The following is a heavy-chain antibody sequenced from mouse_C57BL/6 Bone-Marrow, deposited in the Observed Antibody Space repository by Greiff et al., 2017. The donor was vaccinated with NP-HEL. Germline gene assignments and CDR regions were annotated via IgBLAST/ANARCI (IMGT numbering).Heavy chain of an antibody. V-gene: IGHV1-26*01. CDR1: GYTFTDYY. D-gene: IGHD2-10*02. J-gene: IGHJ4*01. CDR3: ARFGYDYDAMDY. CDR2: INPNNGGT. Sequence: EVQLQQSGPELVKPGASVKISCKASGYTFTDYYMNWVKQSHGKSLEWIGDINPNNGGTSYNQKFKGKATLTVDKSSSTAYMELRSLTSEDSAVYYCARFGYDYDAMDYWGQGTSVTVSS.